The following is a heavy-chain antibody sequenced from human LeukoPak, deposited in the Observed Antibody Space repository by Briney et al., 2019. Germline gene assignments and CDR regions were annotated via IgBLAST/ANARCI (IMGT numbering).Heavy chain of an antibody. V-gene: IGHV1-8*01. J-gene: IGHJ5*02. CDR1: GYTFTSYD. Sequence: GASVTFSCKASGYTFTSYDINWVRQAPGQGLEWMGWMNPNSGNTGYAQKFQGRVTMTRNTSISTAYMELSSLRSEDTAVYYCATAGGYYDFWSGYYNWFDPWGQGTLVTVSS. CDR2: MNPNSGNT. CDR3: ATAGGYYDFWSGYYNWFDP. D-gene: IGHD3-3*01.